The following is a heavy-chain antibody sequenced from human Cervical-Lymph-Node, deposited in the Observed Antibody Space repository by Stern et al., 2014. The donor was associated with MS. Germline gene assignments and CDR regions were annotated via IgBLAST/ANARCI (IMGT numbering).Heavy chain of an antibody. CDR2: INTDTGNP. D-gene: IGHD5-24*01. Sequence: QLVQSGSELRKPGASVKVSCKASGYPFTSEAMNWVRQAPGQDFEWMGWINTDTGNPTYAQGFAGRFVFSLDASVSTAYRQIRDLKAEDTAVYYYTRGPMASFDFWGQGTLVTVSS. J-gene: IGHJ4*02. CDR3: TRGPMASFDF. CDR1: GYPFTSEA. V-gene: IGHV7-4-1*02.